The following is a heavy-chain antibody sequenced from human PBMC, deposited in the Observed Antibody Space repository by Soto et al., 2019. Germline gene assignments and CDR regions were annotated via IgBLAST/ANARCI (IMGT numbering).Heavy chain of an antibody. J-gene: IGHJ4*02. CDR2: INSDGSST. D-gene: IGHD3-22*01. CDR1: GFTFSSYW. V-gene: IGHV3-74*01. Sequence: GGSLRLSCAASGFTFSSYWMHWVRQAPGKGLVWVSRINSDGSSTSYADSVKGRFTTSRDNAKNTLYLQMSSLRAEDTAVYYCARDPTYFYDSSGYYDYWGQGTLVTVSS. CDR3: ARDPTYFYDSSGYYDY.